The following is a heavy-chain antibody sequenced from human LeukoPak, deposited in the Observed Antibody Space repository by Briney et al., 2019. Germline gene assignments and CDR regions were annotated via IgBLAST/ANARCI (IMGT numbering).Heavy chain of an antibody. Sequence: ASVKVSCKASGYTFTGYYMHWVRQAPGQGLEWMGWINPNSGGTNYAQKFQGRVTMTRDTSISTAYMELSRLRSDDTAVYYCARVVGVPAAKYQYYYHYYMDVWGKGTTVTVSS. V-gene: IGHV1-2*02. D-gene: IGHD2-2*01. CDR3: ARVVGVPAAKYQYYYHYYMDV. CDR2: INPNSGGT. J-gene: IGHJ6*03. CDR1: GYTFTGYY.